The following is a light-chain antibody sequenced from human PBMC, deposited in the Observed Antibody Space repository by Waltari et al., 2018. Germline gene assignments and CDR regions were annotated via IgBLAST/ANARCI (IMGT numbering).Light chain of an antibody. CDR3: AAWDDSLSGPV. V-gene: IGLV1-47*01. CDR2: RNN. Sequence: QSVLTPPPSTSGTPGQRVTISCSGSSSNIGSNFVYRYQHRPGPAPKLLSYRNNQRPSGVPDRFSGSKSGTSASLAISGLRSEDEADYYCAAWDDSLSGPVFGGGTKLTVL. J-gene: IGLJ2*01. CDR1: SSNIGSNF.